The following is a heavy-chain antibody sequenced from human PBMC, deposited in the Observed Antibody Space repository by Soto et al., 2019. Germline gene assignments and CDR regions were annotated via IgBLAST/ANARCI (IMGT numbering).Heavy chain of an antibody. CDR3: ARDESKVRGVIISAHYYYSGMDD. Sequence: GGSLRLSCAASGFTFSIYAMHWVRQAPGKGLERVAVISYDGSNKYYADSVKGRFTISRDNSKNTLYLQMDSPRAEDTAMYCCARDESKVRGVIISAHYYYSGMDDWGQGTTVGVSS. CDR1: GFTFSIYA. D-gene: IGHD3-10*01. CDR2: ISYDGSNK. J-gene: IGHJ6*02. V-gene: IGHV3-30-3*01.